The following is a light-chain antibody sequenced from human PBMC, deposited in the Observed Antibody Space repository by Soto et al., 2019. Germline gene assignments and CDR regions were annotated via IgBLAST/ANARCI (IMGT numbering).Light chain of an antibody. CDR1: QSVGTH. V-gene: IGKV1-39*01. J-gene: IGKJ2*01. Sequence: DIQMTQSLSFLSASVGDRVTVTCRASQSVGTHLHWYQQKSGKAPKLLIYGASTLQSRVSSRFSGSGSGTDFTLTITSLQPDDFAVYYCQQSHTSPRTFGQGTRLDIK. CDR3: QQSHTSPRT. CDR2: GAS.